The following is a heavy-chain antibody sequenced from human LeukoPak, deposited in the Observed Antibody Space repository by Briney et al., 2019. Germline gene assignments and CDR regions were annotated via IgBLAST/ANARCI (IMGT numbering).Heavy chain of an antibody. Sequence: PSETLSLTCTVSGYSISSGYYWGWTRQPPGKGLEWIGSIYHSGSTYYNPSLKSRVTISVDTSKNQFSLKLSSVTAADTAVYYCARVETYYYDSSGYYYVRGGAFDIWGQGTMVTVSS. V-gene: IGHV4-38-2*02. D-gene: IGHD3-22*01. J-gene: IGHJ3*02. CDR3: ARVETYYYDSSGYYYVRGGAFDI. CDR1: GYSISSGYY. CDR2: IYHSGST.